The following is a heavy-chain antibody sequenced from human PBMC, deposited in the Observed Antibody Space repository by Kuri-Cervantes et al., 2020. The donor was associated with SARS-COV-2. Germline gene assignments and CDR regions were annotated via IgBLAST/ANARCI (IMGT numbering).Heavy chain of an antibody. Sequence: GESLKISCAASGFTFSSYGMHWVRQAPGKGLEWVAVISYDGSSKYYADSVKGRFTISRDNSKNTLYLQMNSLRAEDTAVYYCAKDPQGSKGWMAMYYFDYWGQGTLVTVSS. V-gene: IGHV3-30*18. CDR1: GFTFSSYG. CDR3: AKDPQGSKGWMAMYYFDY. D-gene: IGHD2-2*01. CDR2: ISYDGSSK. J-gene: IGHJ4*02.